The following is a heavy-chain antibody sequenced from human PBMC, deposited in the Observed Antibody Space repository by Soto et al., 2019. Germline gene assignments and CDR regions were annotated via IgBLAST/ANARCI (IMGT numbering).Heavy chain of an antibody. Sequence: SVKVSCKASGGTFSSYAISWVRQAPGQGLEWMGGIIPIFGTANYAQKFQGRVTITADESTSTAYMELSSLRSEDTAVYYCARGYQRPYYYYGMDVWGQGTTVTVSS. V-gene: IGHV1-69*13. CDR2: IIPIFGTA. CDR3: ARGYQRPYYYYGMDV. CDR1: GGTFSSYA. D-gene: IGHD1-20*01. J-gene: IGHJ6*02.